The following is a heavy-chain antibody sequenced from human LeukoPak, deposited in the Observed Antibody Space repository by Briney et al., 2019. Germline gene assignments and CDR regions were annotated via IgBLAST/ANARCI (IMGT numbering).Heavy chain of an antibody. J-gene: IGHJ4*02. CDR1: GFTFSSCG. CDR2: IIGSGLTT. CDR3: AKDLSPGPD. V-gene: IGHV3-23*01. Sequence: PGGSLRLSCAASGFTFSSCGMHWVRQAPGKGLKWVSAIIGSGLTTYYADSVKGRFTISRDNSKNTLYLQMNSLRAEDTAVYYCAKDLSPGPDWGQGTLVTVSS.